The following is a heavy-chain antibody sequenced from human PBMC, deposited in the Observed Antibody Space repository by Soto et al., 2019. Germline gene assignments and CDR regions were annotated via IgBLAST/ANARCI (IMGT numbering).Heavy chain of an antibody. D-gene: IGHD5-18*01. CDR3: ARGGPQNQPTEDTAMVSYFDY. V-gene: IGHV4-34*01. J-gene: IGHJ4*02. Sequence: SETLSLTCAVYGGSFSGYYWSWIRQPPGKGLEWIGEINHSGSTNYNPSLKSRVTISVDTSKNQFSLKLSSVTAADTAVYYCARGGPQNQPTEDTAMVSYFDYCGQGPLVTVSS. CDR2: INHSGST. CDR1: GGSFSGYY.